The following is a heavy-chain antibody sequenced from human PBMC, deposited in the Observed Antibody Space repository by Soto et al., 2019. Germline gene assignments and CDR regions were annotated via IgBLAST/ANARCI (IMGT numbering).Heavy chain of an antibody. CDR3: ASGAPYYDFWSGYLNY. CDR1: GFTFSSYW. J-gene: IGHJ4*02. D-gene: IGHD3-3*01. Sequence: GGSLSLSCAASGFTFSSYWMHWVRQAPGKGLVWVSRINSDGSSTSYADSVKGRFTISRDNAKNTLYLQMNSLRAEDTAVYYCASGAPYYDFWSGYLNYWGQGTLVTVSS. V-gene: IGHV3-74*01. CDR2: INSDGSST.